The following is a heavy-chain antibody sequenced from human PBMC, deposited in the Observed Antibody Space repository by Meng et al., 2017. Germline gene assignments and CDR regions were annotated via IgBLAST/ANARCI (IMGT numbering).Heavy chain of an antibody. CDR1: GSSFTSYW. CDR2: IYPGDSDT. V-gene: IGHV5-51*01. CDR3: ARLSRTRRNGGGIYWSDP. D-gene: IGHD4-23*01. J-gene: IGHJ5*02. Sequence: GGSLRLSCKGSGSSFTSYWIGWVRQMPGKGLEWMGIIYPGDSDTRYSPSFQGQVTISADKSISTAYLQWSSLKASDTAMYYCARLSRTRRNGGGIYWSDPWGQGTLVTVSS.